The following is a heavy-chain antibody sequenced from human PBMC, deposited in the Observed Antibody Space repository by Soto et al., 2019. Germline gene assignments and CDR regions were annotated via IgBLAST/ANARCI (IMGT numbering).Heavy chain of an antibody. CDR3: ARGSSGGSCDY. CDR1: GGTFSSYA. J-gene: IGHJ4*02. Sequence: QVQLVQSGAEVKKPGSSVKVSCKASGGTFSSYAISWVRQAPGQGLEWMGGIIPIFGTANYAQKGQGRVTITADESTSTAYMELSSRRAEDTAVYYCARGSSGGSCDYWGQGTLVTVSS. CDR2: IIPIFGTA. V-gene: IGHV1-69*01. D-gene: IGHD1-26*01.